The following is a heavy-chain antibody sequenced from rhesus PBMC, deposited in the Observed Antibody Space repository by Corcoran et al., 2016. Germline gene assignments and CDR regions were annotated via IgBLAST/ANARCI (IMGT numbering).Heavy chain of an antibody. CDR3: ARKLIAAAGAFDF. J-gene: IGHJ3*01. Sequence: QVTSKASGPALVKPTPTLTLTLTSPGFSHSTGGLGGGRLPDPPVKALEWLALIYWDDDNYYSTSLKSRLTISKDTSKNQVVLTMTNMDPVDTATYYCARKLIAAAGAFDFWGQGLRVTVSS. V-gene: IGHV2-174*01. D-gene: IGHD6-25*01. CDR2: IYWDDDN. CDR1: GFSHSTGGLG.